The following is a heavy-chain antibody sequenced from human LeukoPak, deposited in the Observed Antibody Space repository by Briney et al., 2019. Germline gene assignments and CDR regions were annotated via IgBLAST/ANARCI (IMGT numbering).Heavy chain of an antibody. D-gene: IGHD3-22*01. CDR3: ARDGGYYDSTGYDAFDV. CDR2: IYYSGST. J-gene: IGHJ3*01. V-gene: IGHV4-59*11. Sequence: SETLSLTCTVSGGSISSRYWNWIRQPPGKGLEWIGYIYYSGSTTYNPSLNSRVTMSVDTSKNQFSLKLSSVTAADTAVYYCARDGGYYDSTGYDAFDVWGQGTMVTVSS. CDR1: GGSISSRY.